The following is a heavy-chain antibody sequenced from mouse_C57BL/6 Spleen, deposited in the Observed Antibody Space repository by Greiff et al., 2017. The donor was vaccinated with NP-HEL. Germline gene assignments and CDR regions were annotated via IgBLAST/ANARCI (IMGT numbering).Heavy chain of an antibody. J-gene: IGHJ1*03. CDR3: ARGENWYFDV. Sequence: VQLQQSGAELVRPGTSVKMSCKASGYTFTNYWIGWAKQRPGHGLEWIGDIYPGGGYTNYNEKFKGKATLTADKSSSTAYMQFSSLTSEDSAIYYCARGENWYFDVWGTGTTVTVSS. CDR2: IYPGGGYT. V-gene: IGHV1-63*01. CDR1: GYTFTNYW.